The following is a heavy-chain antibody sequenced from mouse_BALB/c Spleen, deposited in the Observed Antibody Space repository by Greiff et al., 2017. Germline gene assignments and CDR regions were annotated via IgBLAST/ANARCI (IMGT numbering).Heavy chain of an antibody. J-gene: IGHJ4*01. CDR3: ARPYGSFYAMDY. CDR1: GYAFTNYL. D-gene: IGHD2-10*02. Sequence: QVQLQQSGAELVRPGTSVKVSCKASGYAFTNYLIEWVKQRPGQGLEWIGVINPGSGGTNYNEKFKGKATLTADKSSSTAYMQLSSLTSDDSAVYFCARPYGSFYAMDYWGQGTSVTVSS. V-gene: IGHV1-54*01. CDR2: INPGSGGT.